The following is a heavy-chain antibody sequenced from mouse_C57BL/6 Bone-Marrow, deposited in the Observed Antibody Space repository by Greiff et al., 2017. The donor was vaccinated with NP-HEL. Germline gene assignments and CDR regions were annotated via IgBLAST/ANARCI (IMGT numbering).Heavy chain of an antibody. V-gene: IGHV1-82*01. D-gene: IGHD1-1*01. CDR1: GYAFSSSW. CDR3: ASPTTVGY. J-gene: IGHJ2*01. Sequence: VQGVESGPELVKPGASVKISCKASGYAFSSSWMNWVKQRPGKGLEWIGRIYPGDGDTNYNGKFKGKATLTADKSSSTAYMQLSSLTSEDSAVYFCASPTTVGYWGQGTTLTVSS. CDR2: IYPGDGDT.